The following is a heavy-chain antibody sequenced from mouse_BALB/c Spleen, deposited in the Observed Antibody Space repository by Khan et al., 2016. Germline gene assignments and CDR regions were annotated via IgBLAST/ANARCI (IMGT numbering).Heavy chain of an antibody. V-gene: IGHV1-69*02. Sequence: QVQLQQPGAELVRPVASVKLFCKAFGYTFTSYWINWMKQSPGQGLERIGSIYPFVSYTNYNQKFKVKATLTVDKSASTAYMQPSSPTTEDSAIYSCTIGEFTMLRRFAHGCQGQLITLSA. CDR1: GYTFTSYW. CDR2: IYPFVSYT. D-gene: IGHD2-2*01. CDR3: TIGEFTMLRRFAH. J-gene: IGHJ3*01.